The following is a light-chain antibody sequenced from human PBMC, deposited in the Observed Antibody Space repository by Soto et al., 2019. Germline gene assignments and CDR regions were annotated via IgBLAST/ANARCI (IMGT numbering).Light chain of an antibody. CDR1: SSDVGSYNL. J-gene: IGLJ1*01. CDR2: EGS. Sequence: QSVLPRPASVSGSPGQSITISCTGTSSDVGSYNLVSWYQQHPGKAPKLMIYEGSKRPSGVSNRFSGSKSGNTASLTISGLQAEDEADYYCCSYAGSSTFVFGTGTKVTVL. V-gene: IGLV2-23*01. CDR3: CSYAGSSTFV.